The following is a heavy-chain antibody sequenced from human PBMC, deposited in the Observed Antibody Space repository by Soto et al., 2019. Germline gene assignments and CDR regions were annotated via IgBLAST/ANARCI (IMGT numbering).Heavy chain of an antibody. J-gene: IGHJ6*01. V-gene: IGHV1-46*01. Sequence: ASVKVSCKASGYTFTSYYMHWVRQAPGQGLEWMGIINPSGGSTSCAQKFQGRVTMTRDTSTSTVYMELSSLRSEDTAVYYCARDYAIFGVVSYGMDGWGQGTTVTVSS. CDR1: GYTFTSYY. CDR3: ARDYAIFGVVSYGMDG. CDR2: INPSGGST. D-gene: IGHD3-3*01.